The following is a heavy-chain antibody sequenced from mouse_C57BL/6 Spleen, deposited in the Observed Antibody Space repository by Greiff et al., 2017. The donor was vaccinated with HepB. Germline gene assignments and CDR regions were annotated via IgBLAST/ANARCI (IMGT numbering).Heavy chain of an antibody. J-gene: IGHJ2*01. V-gene: IGHV1-18*01. Sequence: SGPELVKPGASVKIPCKASGYTFTDYNMDWVKQSHGKSLEWIGDINPNNGGTIYNQKFKGKATLTVDKSSSTAYMELRSLTSEDTAVYYCARGYGSSWGGFDYWGQGTTLTVSS. D-gene: IGHD1-1*01. CDR3: ARGYGSSWGGFDY. CDR1: GYTFTDYN. CDR2: INPNNGGT.